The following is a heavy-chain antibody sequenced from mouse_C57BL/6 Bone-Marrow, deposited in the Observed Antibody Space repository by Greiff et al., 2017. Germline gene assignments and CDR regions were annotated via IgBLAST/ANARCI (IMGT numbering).Heavy chain of an antibody. D-gene: IGHD1-1*01. V-gene: IGHV5-9*01. CDR3: SRQVTTVLATKYFDV. CDR1: GFTFSSYT. J-gene: IGHJ1*03. CDR2: ISGGGGNT. Sequence: EVQRVESGGGLVKPGGSLKLSCAASGFTFSSYTMSWVRQTPEKRLQWVAAISGGGGNTNYPDSVKGRFTISRDNDKNILYLQMNSLRSEDTALYYCSRQVTTVLATKYFDVWGTGTTVTVSS.